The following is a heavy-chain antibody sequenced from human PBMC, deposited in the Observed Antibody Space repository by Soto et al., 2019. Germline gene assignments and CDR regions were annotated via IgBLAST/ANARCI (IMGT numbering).Heavy chain of an antibody. CDR1: GGSITRGGYY. Sequence: PSETLALTCTVSGGSITRGGYYWSWIRQPPGKGLEWIGYIYYSGSTNYNPSLKSRVTISVDTSKNQFSLKLSSVTAADTAVYYCATNLGLLWDGYYYYYGMDVWGQGTTVTVSS. D-gene: IGHD2-2*01. CDR3: ATNLGLLWDGYYYYYGMDV. CDR2: IYYSGST. J-gene: IGHJ6*02. V-gene: IGHV4-61*08.